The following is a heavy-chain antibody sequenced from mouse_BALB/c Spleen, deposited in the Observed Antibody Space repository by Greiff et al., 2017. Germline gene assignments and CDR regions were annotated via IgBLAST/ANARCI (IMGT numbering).Heavy chain of an antibody. CDR1: GYTFTSYW. Sequence: QVQLQQPGAELVKPGASVKLSCKASGYTFTSYWMHWVKQRPGQGLEWIGEINPSNGRTNYNEKFKSKATLTVDKSSSTAYMQLSSLTSEDSAVYYCANYGRYAMDYWGQGTSVTVSS. J-gene: IGHJ4*01. CDR2: INPSNGRT. V-gene: IGHV1S81*02. CDR3: ANYGRYAMDY. D-gene: IGHD1-2*01.